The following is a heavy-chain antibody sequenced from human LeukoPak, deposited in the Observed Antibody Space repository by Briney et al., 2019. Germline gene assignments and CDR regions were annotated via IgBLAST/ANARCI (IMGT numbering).Heavy chain of an antibody. V-gene: IGHV3-21*01. J-gene: IGHJ6*03. CDR3: ARGPHDYGDPADYYYMDV. CDR1: GFTFSSYS. D-gene: IGHD4-17*01. CDR2: ISSSSSYI. Sequence: GGSLRLSCAASGFTFSSYSMNWVRQAPGKGLEWVSSISSSSSYIYYADSVKGRFTISRDNAKNSLYLQMNSLRAEDTAVYYCARGPHDYGDPADYYYMDVWGKGTTVTVSS.